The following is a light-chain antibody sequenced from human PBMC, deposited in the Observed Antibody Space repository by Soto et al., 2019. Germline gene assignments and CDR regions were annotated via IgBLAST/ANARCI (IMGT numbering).Light chain of an antibody. Sequence: QSVLTQPPSVSGAPGQRVTISCTGSSSNTGAGYDVHWYKQFPGRAPKLLIYGNNNRPSGVPGRFSCSKSGTSASLAITGLQVEDEANYYCQSYDSSLSGFVFGTGTKLTVL. CDR3: QSYDSSLSGFV. CDR2: GNN. CDR1: SSNTGAGYD. J-gene: IGLJ1*01. V-gene: IGLV1-40*01.